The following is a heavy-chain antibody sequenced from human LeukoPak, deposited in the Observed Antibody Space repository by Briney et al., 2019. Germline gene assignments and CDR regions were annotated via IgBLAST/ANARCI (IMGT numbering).Heavy chain of an antibody. D-gene: IGHD4-11*01. CDR1: GYTFTSYA. CDR3: ASVTGSNLGTGTDAFDI. J-gene: IGHJ3*02. Sequence: ASVKISCKASGYTFTSYAMNWVRQAPGQGLEWMGWINTNTGNPTYAQGFTGRFVFSLDTSVSTAYLQISSLKAEDTAVYYCASVTGSNLGTGTDAFDIWGQGTMVTVSS. V-gene: IGHV7-4-1*02. CDR2: INTNTGNP.